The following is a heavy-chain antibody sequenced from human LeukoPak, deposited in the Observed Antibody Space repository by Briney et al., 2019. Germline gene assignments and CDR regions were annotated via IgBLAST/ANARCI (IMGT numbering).Heavy chain of an antibody. CDR3: AGSPVDTAMVGWYFDL. J-gene: IGHJ2*01. V-gene: IGHV4-38-2*02. CDR1: GYSISSGYY. CDR2: IYHSGST. D-gene: IGHD5-18*01. Sequence: SETLSLTCTVSGYSISSGYYWGWIRQPPGKGLEWIGSIYHSGSTYYNPSLKSRVTISVDTSKNLFSLKLSSVTAADTAVYYCAGSPVDTAMVGWYFDLWGRGTLVTVSS.